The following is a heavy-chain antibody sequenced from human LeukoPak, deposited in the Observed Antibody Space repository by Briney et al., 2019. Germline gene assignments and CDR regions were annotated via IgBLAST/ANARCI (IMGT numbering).Heavy chain of an antibody. V-gene: IGHV3-30-3*01. CDR3: ARGGHFWSGNWDYYYYMDV. D-gene: IGHD3-3*02. CDR2: ISYDGSNK. J-gene: IGHJ6*03. CDR1: EFPVSSKD. Sequence: GGSLRLSCAASEFPVSSKDMRWVRQAPGKGLEWVAVISYDGSNKYYADSVKGRFTISRDNSKNTLYLQMNSLRAEDTAVYYCARGGHFWSGNWDYYYYMDVWGKGTTVTVSS.